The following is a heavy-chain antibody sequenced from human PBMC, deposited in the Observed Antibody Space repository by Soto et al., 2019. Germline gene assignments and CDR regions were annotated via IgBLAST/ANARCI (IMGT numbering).Heavy chain of an antibody. CDR2: ISAYSGST. CDR3: ARDFTKSTSWPYYFDY. J-gene: IGHJ4*02. CDR1: GYTFTTYG. V-gene: IGHV1-18*01. Sequence: VASVKVSCKASGYTFTTYGISWVRQAPGQGLEWMGWISAYSGSTKFAQKFQGRVTMTTDTSTTTAYMDLRSLTSDDTAVYYCARDFTKSTSWPYYFDYWGQGTLVTVSS. D-gene: IGHD2-2*01.